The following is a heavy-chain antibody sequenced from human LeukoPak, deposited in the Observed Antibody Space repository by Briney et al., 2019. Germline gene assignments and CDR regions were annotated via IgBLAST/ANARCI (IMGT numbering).Heavy chain of an antibody. J-gene: IGHJ4*02. V-gene: IGHV3-7*01. CDR3: TQNLVAAAGDH. Sequence: GGSLRLSCAASGFTFSNYWMTWVRQAPGKGLEWVANIKPDGSVGYYVDSVRGRFIISRDNAGNSLYLQMDSLRVEDTAVYYCTQNLVAAAGDHWGQGTLLIVSS. CDR1: GFTFSNYW. CDR2: IKPDGSVG. D-gene: IGHD6-13*01.